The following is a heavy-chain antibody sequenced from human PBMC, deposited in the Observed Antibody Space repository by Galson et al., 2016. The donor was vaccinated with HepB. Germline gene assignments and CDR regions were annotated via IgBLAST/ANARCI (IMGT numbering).Heavy chain of an antibody. CDR1: GLTFSNYT. V-gene: IGHV3-23*01. D-gene: IGHD3-22*01. Sequence: SLRLSCAASGLTFSNYTMTWVRQAPGKGLEWVSGISGTGSSTYYADSVKGRFSISGDKSKNTVYLQMNSLRDEDTAVYYCAKEGHSSGHCGDFDYWGQGTLVSVSS. CDR2: ISGTGSST. CDR3: AKEGHSSGHCGDFDY. J-gene: IGHJ4*02.